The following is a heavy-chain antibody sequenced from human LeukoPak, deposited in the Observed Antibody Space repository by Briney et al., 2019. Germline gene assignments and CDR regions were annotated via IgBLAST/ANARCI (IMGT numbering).Heavy chain of an antibody. Sequence: GGSLRLSCAASGFTYSSYGMHWLRQAPGKGLEGVAFIRYDGSNKYYADSVKGRLTISRDNYKNTLYLQMNSLRAEDTAVYYCAKDLIIRIDYWGQGTLVTVSS. CDR1: GFTYSSYG. J-gene: IGHJ4*02. D-gene: IGHD3-10*01. CDR3: AKDLIIRIDY. V-gene: IGHV3-30*02. CDR2: IRYDGSNK.